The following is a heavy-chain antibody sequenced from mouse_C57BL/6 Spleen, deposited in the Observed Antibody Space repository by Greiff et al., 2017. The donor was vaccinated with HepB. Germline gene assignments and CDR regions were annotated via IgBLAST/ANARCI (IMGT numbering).Heavy chain of an antibody. Sequence: QVQLKQPGAELVKPGASVKLSCKASGYTFTSYWMQWVKQRPGQGLEWIGEIDPSDSYPNYNQKFKGKATLTVDTSSSTAYMQLSSLTSEDAAVYYCARVYYGSSVCYFDYWGQGTTLTVSS. CDR3: ARVYYGSSVCYFDY. V-gene: IGHV1-50*01. D-gene: IGHD1-1*01. CDR1: GYTFTSYW. CDR2: IDPSDSYP. J-gene: IGHJ2*01.